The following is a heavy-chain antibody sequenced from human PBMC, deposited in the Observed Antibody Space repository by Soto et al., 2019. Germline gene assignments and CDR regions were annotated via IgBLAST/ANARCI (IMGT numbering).Heavy chain of an antibody. CDR2: IKSDGSDT. Sequence: GSLKLSCATAGXTFNIYGMHWVRQAPGKGLVWISRIKSDGSDTIYADYVKCRFTISRDKARNTLYLQMKSLRAEDTATYYCARDRKYHSDYLGQGTLGPVS. D-gene: IGHD2-2*01. CDR3: ARDRKYHSDY. V-gene: IGHV3-74*01. CDR1: GXTFNIYG. J-gene: IGHJ4*02.